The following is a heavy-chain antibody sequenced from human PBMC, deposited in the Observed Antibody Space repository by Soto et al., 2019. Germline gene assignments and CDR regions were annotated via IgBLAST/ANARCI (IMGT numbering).Heavy chain of an antibody. CDR3: ARLDGGWYESAFDI. Sequence: SETLSLTCTVSGGSISSSSYYWGWIRQPPGKGLEWIGSIYYSGSTYYNPSLKSRVTISVDTSKNQFSLKLSSVTAADTAVYYCARLDGGWYESAFDIWGQGTMVTVSS. D-gene: IGHD6-19*01. CDR1: GGSISSSSYY. V-gene: IGHV4-39*01. CDR2: IYYSGST. J-gene: IGHJ3*02.